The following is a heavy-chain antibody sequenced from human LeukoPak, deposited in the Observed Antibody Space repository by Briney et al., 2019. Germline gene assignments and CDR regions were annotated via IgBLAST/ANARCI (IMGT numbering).Heavy chain of an antibody. CDR2: INHSGST. J-gene: IGHJ4*02. D-gene: IGHD3-22*01. CDR1: GGSFSGYY. V-gene: IGHV4-34*01. CDR3: ARRRGITMIVVGFFDY. Sequence: SETLSLTCAVYGGSFSGYYWSWIRQPPGKGLEWIGEINHSGSTNYNPSLKSRVTISVDTSKNQFSLKLSPVTAADTAVYYCARRRGITMIVVGFFDYWGQGTLVTVSS.